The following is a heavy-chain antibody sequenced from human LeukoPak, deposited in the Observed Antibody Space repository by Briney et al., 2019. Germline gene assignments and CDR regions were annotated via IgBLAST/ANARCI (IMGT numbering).Heavy chain of an antibody. V-gene: IGHV4-34*01. Sequence: PSETLSLTCAVYGGSFIGFHWNWIRQPPGKGLEWIGDINHSGSTNYNPSLKSRVTISVDTSKNQFSLKLSSVTAADTAVYYCARLPVVPAAIFDYWGQGTLVTVSS. CDR2: INHSGST. D-gene: IGHD2-2*01. CDR1: GGSFIGFH. CDR3: ARLPVVPAAIFDY. J-gene: IGHJ4*02.